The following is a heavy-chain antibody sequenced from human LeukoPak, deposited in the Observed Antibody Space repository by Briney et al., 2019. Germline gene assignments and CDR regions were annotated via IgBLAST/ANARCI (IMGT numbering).Heavy chain of an antibody. Sequence: GGSLRLSCAASGFTFSSYAMSWVRQAPGKGLEWVSAISGSGGSTYYADSVKGRFTISRDNSKNTLYLQMNSLRAEDTAVYYCAKDGVPNYYDSSGYNNWFDPWGQGTLVTVSS. D-gene: IGHD3-22*01. J-gene: IGHJ5*02. V-gene: IGHV3-23*01. CDR1: GFTFSSYA. CDR2: ISGSGGST. CDR3: AKDGVPNYYDSSGYNNWFDP.